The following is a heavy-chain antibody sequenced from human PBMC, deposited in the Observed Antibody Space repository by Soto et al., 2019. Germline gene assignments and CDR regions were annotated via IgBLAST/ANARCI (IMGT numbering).Heavy chain of an antibody. Sequence: VSVKVSCKASGHTFTAYSMHWVRQAPGQGLEWMGWINLNSGGTKYAQKFQGRVTMTRDTSISTASMELSRLGSDDTAVYYCATYPFSLRSYYGSGSYYNLIHLNWGQGTLVTVSS. D-gene: IGHD3-10*01. CDR1: GHTFTAYS. V-gene: IGHV1-2*02. CDR2: INLNSGGT. J-gene: IGHJ4*02. CDR3: ATYPFSLRSYYGSGSYYNLIHLN.